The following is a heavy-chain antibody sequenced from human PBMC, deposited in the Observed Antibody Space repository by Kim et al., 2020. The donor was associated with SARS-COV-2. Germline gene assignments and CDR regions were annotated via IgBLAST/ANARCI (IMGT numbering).Heavy chain of an antibody. CDR3: VKDRDSSSWYSDFDY. Sequence: DSVKGRFTISRDNSKNTLYLQMNSLRAEDTAVYYCVKDRDSSSWYSDFDYWGQGTLVTVSS. J-gene: IGHJ4*02. V-gene: IGHV3-30*02. D-gene: IGHD6-13*01.